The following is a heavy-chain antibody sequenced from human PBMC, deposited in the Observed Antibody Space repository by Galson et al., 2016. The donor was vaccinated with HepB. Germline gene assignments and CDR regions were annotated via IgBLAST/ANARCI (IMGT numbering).Heavy chain of an antibody. Sequence: SETLSLTCNVSGGSISSYFWSWVRQPPGKELEWIGYIYKTGNTNYSPSLKSRVTVSVDTSENQFSLELRSMTAADTAIYYCARGVTGTPYFDFWGQGALVTVSS. CDR3: ARGVTGTPYFDF. V-gene: IGHV4-59*01. CDR2: IYKTGNT. CDR1: GGSISSYF. D-gene: IGHD2-21*02. J-gene: IGHJ4*02.